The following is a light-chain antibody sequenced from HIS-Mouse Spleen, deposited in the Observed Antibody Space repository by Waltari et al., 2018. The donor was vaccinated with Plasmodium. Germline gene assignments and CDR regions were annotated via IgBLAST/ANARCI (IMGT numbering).Light chain of an antibody. CDR3: YSTDSSGNHRV. CDR1: ALQKKY. V-gene: IGLV3-10*01. CDR2: EDS. J-gene: IGLJ2*01. Sequence: SYELTQPPSVSVSPGQTARITCSGDALQKKYAYWYQQKSGQAPVLVIYEDSKRPSGIHERFACSSSGKMATLTISGAQVEDEADYDCYSTDSSGNHRVFGGGTKLTVL.